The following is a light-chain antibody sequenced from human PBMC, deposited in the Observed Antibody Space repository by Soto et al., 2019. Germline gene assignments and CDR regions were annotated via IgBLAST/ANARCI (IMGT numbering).Light chain of an antibody. CDR2: PAS. CDR3: QQLRAYPHT. V-gene: IGKV1-9*01. J-gene: IGKJ2*01. CDR1: QTINNY. Sequence: DIQLTQSPPFLSASVGDRVTVTCRASQTINNYLAWFRKKEGKAPEFLIYPASTLQGGVPSRFSGHGFGINFTLTISLLQPEDFATYYCQQLRAYPHTFGQGTKLDIK.